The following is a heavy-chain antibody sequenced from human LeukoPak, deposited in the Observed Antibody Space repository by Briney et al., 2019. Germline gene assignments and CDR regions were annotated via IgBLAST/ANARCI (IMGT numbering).Heavy chain of an antibody. CDR2: IYYSGST. V-gene: IGHV4-59*01. CDR1: GGSFSSYF. Sequence: PSETLSLTCTVSGGSFSSYFWSWIRQPPGKGLEWIGYIYYSGSTNYNPSLKSRVTMSVDTSKNQFSLNLISVTAADTAVYYCARHRGFQGSNWFDPWGQGTLVTVSS. CDR3: ARHRGFQGSNWFDP. J-gene: IGHJ5*02. D-gene: IGHD5-12*01.